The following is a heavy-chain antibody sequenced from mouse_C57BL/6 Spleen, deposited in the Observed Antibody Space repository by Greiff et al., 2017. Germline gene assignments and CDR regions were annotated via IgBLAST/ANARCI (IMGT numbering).Heavy chain of an antibody. V-gene: IGHV1-64*01. D-gene: IGHD1-1*01. CDR2: IHPNSGST. Sequence: QVQLQQPGAELVKPGASVKLSCKASGYTFTSYWMHWVKQRPGQGLEWIGMIHPNSGSTYYNEKFKSKATLTVDKSSSTAYMQLSSLTSEDSAVYYCARRNYGSSYYAMDYWGQGTSGTVSS. CDR1: GYTFTSYW. CDR3: ARRNYGSSYYAMDY. J-gene: IGHJ4*01.